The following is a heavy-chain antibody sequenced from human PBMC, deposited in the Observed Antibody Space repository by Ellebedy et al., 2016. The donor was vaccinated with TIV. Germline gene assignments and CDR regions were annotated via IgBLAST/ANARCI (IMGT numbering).Heavy chain of an antibody. V-gene: IGHV1-2*02. CDR2: INPDSGGT. CDR1: GYTFTGYY. D-gene: IGHD3-9*01. J-gene: IGHJ4*02. Sequence: AASVKVSCKASGYTFTGYYVHWVRQAPGQGLEWMGWINPDSGGTNYAQKFQGRVTMTRDTFISTAYMELSRLRSDDPAVYYCARDTPDPLRYFDWLFPGDWGQGTLVTVSS. CDR3: ARDTPDPLRYFDWLFPGD.